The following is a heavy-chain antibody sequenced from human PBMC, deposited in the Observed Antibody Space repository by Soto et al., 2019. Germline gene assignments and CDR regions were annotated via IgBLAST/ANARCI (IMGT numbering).Heavy chain of an antibody. J-gene: IGHJ4*02. Sequence: GDSLKISCKGSGYSFTSYCIGSVRQMPGKGLEWMGIIYPGDSDTRYSPSFQGQVTISADKSISTAYLQWSSLKASDTAMYYCALTPGYSSSWPFDYWGQGTRVTVSS. CDR1: GYSFTSYC. D-gene: IGHD6-13*01. V-gene: IGHV5-51*01. CDR2: IYPGDSDT. CDR3: ALTPGYSSSWPFDY.